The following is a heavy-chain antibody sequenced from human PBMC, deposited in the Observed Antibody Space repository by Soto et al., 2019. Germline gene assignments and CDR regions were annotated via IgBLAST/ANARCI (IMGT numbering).Heavy chain of an antibody. D-gene: IGHD3-9*01. V-gene: IGHV1-2*04. CDR3: ARVGAYYDILTGYYYYYGMDV. CDR1: GYTFTGYY. CDR2: INPNSGGT. J-gene: IGHJ6*02. Sequence: QVQLVQSGAEVKKPGASVKVSCKASGYTFTGYYMHWVRQAPGQGLEWMGWINPNSGGTNYAQKFQGWVTMTRDTSISPAYMELSRLRSDDTAVYYCARVGAYYDILTGYYYYYGMDVWGQGTTVTVSS.